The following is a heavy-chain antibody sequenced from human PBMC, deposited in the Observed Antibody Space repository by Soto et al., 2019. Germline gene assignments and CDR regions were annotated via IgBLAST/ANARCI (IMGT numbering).Heavy chain of an antibody. J-gene: IGHJ4*02. Sequence: PSETLSLPCTVSGGSISSSSYYWGWIRQPPGKGLEWIGSIYYSGSTYYNPSLKSRVTISVDTSKNQFSLKLSSVTAADTAVYYCARAVYSGSYFDYCGQGTLVTVSS. CDR1: GGSISSSSYY. D-gene: IGHD1-26*01. CDR3: ARAVYSGSYFDY. V-gene: IGHV4-39*01. CDR2: IYYSGST.